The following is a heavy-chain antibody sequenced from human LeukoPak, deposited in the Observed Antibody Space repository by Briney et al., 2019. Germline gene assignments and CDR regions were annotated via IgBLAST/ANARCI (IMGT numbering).Heavy chain of an antibody. D-gene: IGHD3-22*01. CDR1: GFTFSSYE. J-gene: IGHJ4*02. CDR2: ISSSGSTI. V-gene: IGHV3-48*03. CDR3: ARDAPSYYYDSSGYYFGIFDY. Sequence: PGGSLRLSCAASGFTFSSYEMNWVRQAPGKGLEWVSYISSSGSTIYKADSVKGRFTISRDNAKNSLYLQMNSLRAEDTAVYYCARDAPSYYYDSSGYYFGIFDYWGQGTLVTVSS.